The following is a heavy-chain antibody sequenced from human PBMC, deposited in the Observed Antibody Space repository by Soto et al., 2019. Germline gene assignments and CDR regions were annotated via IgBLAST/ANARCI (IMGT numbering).Heavy chain of an antibody. Sequence: QVQLVQSGAEVKKPGASVNVSCKASGYTFTTYAFSWVRQAPGQGLEWMGWISTYNGNTVYAQSLQGRVTMTTDTSTRTAYMELRNLRSDDTAVYFCVRDFGRFGPWGQGTLVSVSS. CDR2: ISTYNGNT. CDR1: GYTFTTYA. D-gene: IGHD3-10*01. CDR3: VRDFGRFGP. J-gene: IGHJ5*02. V-gene: IGHV1-18*01.